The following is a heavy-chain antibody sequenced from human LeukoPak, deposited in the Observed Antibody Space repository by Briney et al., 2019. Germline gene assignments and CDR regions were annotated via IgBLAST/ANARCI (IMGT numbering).Heavy chain of an antibody. CDR2: IKQDGSEK. CDR3: ARDGGYCSGGTCYSTY. J-gene: IGHJ4*02. V-gene: IGHV3-7*03. D-gene: IGHD2-15*01. Sequence: PGGSLRLSCVASIFTFNNYWMTWVRQAPGKGLEWVASIKQDGSEKYYMDSVKGRFMISRDNAKNSLYLQMNSLRVEDTAVYYCARDGGYCSGGTCYSTYWGQGTLVTVSS. CDR1: IFTFNNYW.